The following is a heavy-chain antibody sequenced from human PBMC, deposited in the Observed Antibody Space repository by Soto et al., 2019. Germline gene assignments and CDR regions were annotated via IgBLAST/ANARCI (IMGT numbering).Heavy chain of an antibody. CDR3: ATAPQLYYYGSGSYQLFDY. V-gene: IGHV4-31*03. CDR1: GGSISSGGYY. D-gene: IGHD3-10*01. Sequence: SETLSLTCTVSGGSISSGGYYWSWIRQHPGKGLEWIGCIYYSGSTYYNPSLKSRVTISVDTSKNQFSLKLSSVTAADTAVYYCATAPQLYYYGSGSYQLFDYWGQGTLVTVSS. CDR2: IYYSGST. J-gene: IGHJ4*02.